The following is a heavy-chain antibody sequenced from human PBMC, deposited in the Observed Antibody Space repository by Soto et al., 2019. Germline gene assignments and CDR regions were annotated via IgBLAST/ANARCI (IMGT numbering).Heavy chain of an antibody. CDR1: GGSINSYY. CDR2: IYYSGST. Sequence: SETLSLTCTVSGGSINSYYWSWIRQPPGKGLEWIGYIYYSGSTNYNPSLNSRVTKSVDTSKNQFSLKLRSVTAADTAVYYCARHGGVDYSSSSYFDYWGQGTLVTVSS. V-gene: IGHV4-59*08. CDR3: ARHGGVDYSSSSYFDY. J-gene: IGHJ4*02. D-gene: IGHD6-6*01.